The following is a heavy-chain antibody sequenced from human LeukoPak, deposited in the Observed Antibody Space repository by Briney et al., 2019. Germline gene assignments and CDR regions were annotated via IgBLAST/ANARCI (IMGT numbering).Heavy chain of an antibody. CDR1: GFTFSSYG. V-gene: IGHV3-30*02. Sequence: GGSLRLSCAASGFTFSSYGMHWVRQAPGKGLEWMALIHPDGSYIFYADSVKGRFTISRDKSKNTLYLEMNSLRPEDTALYYCAKDYGTSWYPFDYWGQGTLVTVSS. CDR2: IHPDGSYI. D-gene: IGHD6-13*01. CDR3: AKDYGTSWYPFDY. J-gene: IGHJ4*02.